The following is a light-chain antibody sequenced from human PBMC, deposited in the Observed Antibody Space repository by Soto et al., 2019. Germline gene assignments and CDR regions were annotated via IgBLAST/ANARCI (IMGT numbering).Light chain of an antibody. CDR2: TAS. J-gene: IGKJ4*01. CDR1: QTISSY. Sequence: DIQMTQSPSSLSASVGDRVTITCRAGQTISSYLNWYQRKPGKAHKLLIYTASSLQSGVPSRFSGSGSGTDFTLPISSLQPEDFATYYCQQSYSSPLTFVGGTKVEIK. CDR3: QQSYSSPLT. V-gene: IGKV1-39*01.